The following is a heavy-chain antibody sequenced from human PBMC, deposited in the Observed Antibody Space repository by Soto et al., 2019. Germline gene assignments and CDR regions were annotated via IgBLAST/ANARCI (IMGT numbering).Heavy chain of an antibody. CDR3: ATSSGSYAGPPDNLDY. D-gene: IGHD1-26*01. Sequence: GGSLRLSCAASGFTFSSYSMNWVRQAPGKGLEWVSSISSSSSYIYYADSVKGRCTISRDNAKNSLYLQMNSLRAEDTAVYSCATSSGSYAGPPDNLDYWGQGTLVTVSS. CDR2: ISSSSSYI. V-gene: IGHV3-21*01. J-gene: IGHJ4*02. CDR1: GFTFSSYS.